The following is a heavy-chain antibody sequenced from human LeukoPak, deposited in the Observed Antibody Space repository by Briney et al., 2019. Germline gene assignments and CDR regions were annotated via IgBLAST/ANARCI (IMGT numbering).Heavy chain of an antibody. CDR1: GYTFTGYY. D-gene: IGHD5-12*01. Sequence: GASVKVSCKASGYTFTGYYMHWVRQAPGQGLEWMGWINPNSGGTNYARKFQGGVAMTRDTSISTAYMELSRLRSDDTAVYYCASDSSATGYSGPHYFDYWGQGTLVTVSS. CDR3: ASDSSATGYSGPHYFDY. J-gene: IGHJ4*02. CDR2: INPNSGGT. V-gene: IGHV1-2*02.